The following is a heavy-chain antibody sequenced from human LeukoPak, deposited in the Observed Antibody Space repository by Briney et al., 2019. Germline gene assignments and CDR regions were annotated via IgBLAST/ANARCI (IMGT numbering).Heavy chain of an antibody. J-gene: IGHJ4*02. CDR3: ARGLRCRSSTSRHRPALDY. D-gene: IGHD2-2*01. V-gene: IGHV4-34*01. CDR1: GGSFSGYY. CDR2: INHSGST. Sequence: PSETLSLTCAVYGGSFSGYYWSWIRQPPGKGLEWIGEINHSGSTNYNPSLKSRVTISVDTSKNQFSLKLSSVTAADTAVYYCARGLRCRSSTSRHRPALDYWGQGTLVTVSS.